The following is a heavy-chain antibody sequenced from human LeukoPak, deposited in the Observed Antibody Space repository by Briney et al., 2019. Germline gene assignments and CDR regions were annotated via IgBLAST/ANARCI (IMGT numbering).Heavy chain of an antibody. J-gene: IGHJ6*02. CDR3: ARVSASCFNGTGCDGMDV. CDR1: GYTFTSYY. D-gene: IGHD2-2*01. V-gene: IGHV1-46*01. Sequence: GASVKVSCKASGYTFTSYYMHWVRQAPGQGLEWMGKINPSGGSTSYAQMFQGRVTMTRDTSTSTVYMELSSLRSEDTAVYYCARVSASCFNGTGCDGMDVWGQGTTVIVSS. CDR2: INPSGGST.